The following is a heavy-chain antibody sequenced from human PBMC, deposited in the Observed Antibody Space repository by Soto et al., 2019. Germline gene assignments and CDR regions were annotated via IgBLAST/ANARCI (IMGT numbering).Heavy chain of an antibody. D-gene: IGHD6-13*01. CDR1: GGSMSSSSYY. Sequence: PSXTLSLTCTVSGGSMSSSSYYWSWIRQPPGKGLEWIGSIYYSGSTYYNPSLKSRVTISVDTSKNQFSLKLSSVTAADTAVYYCARKETQLDHIDYWGQGTLVTVSS. J-gene: IGHJ4*02. CDR2: IYYSGST. CDR3: ARKETQLDHIDY. V-gene: IGHV4-39*01.